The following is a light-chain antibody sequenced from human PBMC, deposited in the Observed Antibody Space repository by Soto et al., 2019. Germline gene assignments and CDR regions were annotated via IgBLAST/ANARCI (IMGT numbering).Light chain of an antibody. V-gene: IGKV3D-20*02. CDR2: DTS. Sequence: EVVMTQSPGTLSLSPGEAATLSCRASQSVSGNYLAWYHQKPGQSPGLLVYDTSCRATGVPDRFSGSGSGTDFTLTISKLEPEDFALYYCQQRNNWPPITFGQGTRLEIK. J-gene: IGKJ5*01. CDR3: QQRNNWPPIT. CDR1: QSVSGNY.